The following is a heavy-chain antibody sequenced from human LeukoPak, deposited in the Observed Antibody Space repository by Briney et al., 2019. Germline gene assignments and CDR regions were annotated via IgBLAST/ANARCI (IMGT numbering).Heavy chain of an antibody. CDR2: INHSGST. CDR3: ARTYYDFWSGDDAFDI. Sequence: SETLSLTCAVYGGSFSGYYWSWIRQPPGKGLEWIGEINHSGSTNYNPSLKSRVTISVDTSKNQFSLKLSSVTAADTAVYYCARTYYDFWSGDDAFDIWGQGTMVTVSS. CDR1: GGSFSGYY. V-gene: IGHV4-34*01. D-gene: IGHD3-3*01. J-gene: IGHJ3*02.